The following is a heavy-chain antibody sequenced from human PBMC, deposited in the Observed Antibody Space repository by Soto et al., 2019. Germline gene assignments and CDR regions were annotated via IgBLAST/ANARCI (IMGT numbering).Heavy chain of an antibody. CDR3: ARRNNWGRDFDY. D-gene: IGHD7-27*01. Sequence: GESLKISCSVSGYTFTNYCIGSVFRVLRKGLVRMKLVQPGDSDTIYCPSFPSLVTVSGDKCISTAYLQWSSLKASDTAIYYCARRNNWGRDFDYWGQVTLVTVSS. CDR1: GYTFTNYC. CDR2: VQPGDSDT. V-gene: IGHV5-51*01. J-gene: IGHJ4*02.